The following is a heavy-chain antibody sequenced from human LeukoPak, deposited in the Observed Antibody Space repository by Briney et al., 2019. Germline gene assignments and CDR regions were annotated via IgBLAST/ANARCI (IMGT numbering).Heavy chain of an antibody. Sequence: PGGSLRLSCAASGFTFSSYWMSWVRQAPGKGLEWVANIKQDGSEKYYVDSVKGRFTISRDNAKNSLYLQMNSLRAEDTAVYYCANRGDYSSGAFDIWGQGTMVTVSS. V-gene: IGHV3-7*01. D-gene: IGHD2-21*02. CDR2: IKQDGSEK. J-gene: IGHJ3*02. CDR3: ANRGDYSSGAFDI. CDR1: GFTFSSYW.